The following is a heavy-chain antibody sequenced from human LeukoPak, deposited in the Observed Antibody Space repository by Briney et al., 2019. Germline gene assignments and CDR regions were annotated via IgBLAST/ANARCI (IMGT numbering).Heavy chain of an antibody. V-gene: IGHV4-59*01. D-gene: IGHD3-3*01. CDR2: IYYSGST. CDR3: AAQNDFWSGYGLDY. Sequence: SETLSLTCTVSGGSISSYYWSWIRQPPGKGLEWIGYIYYSGSTNYNPSLKSRVTISVDTSKNQFSLKLSSVTAADTAVYYCAAQNDFWSGYGLDYWGQGTLVTVSS. CDR1: GGSISSYY. J-gene: IGHJ4*02.